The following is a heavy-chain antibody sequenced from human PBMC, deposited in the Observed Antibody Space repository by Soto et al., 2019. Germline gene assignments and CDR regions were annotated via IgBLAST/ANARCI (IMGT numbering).Heavy chain of an antibody. Sequence: PGESLKISCKGSGYMFTTYWISWVRQMPGKGLEWMGRIDPTDSYTNYSPSFQGHVSISADKSISTAYLQWSSLKASDTAMYCCARQRDYDRGGFDYWGQGTLVTVSS. J-gene: IGHJ4*02. CDR1: GYMFTTYW. CDR2: IDPTDSYT. D-gene: IGHD4-17*01. CDR3: ARQRDYDRGGFDY. V-gene: IGHV5-10-1*01.